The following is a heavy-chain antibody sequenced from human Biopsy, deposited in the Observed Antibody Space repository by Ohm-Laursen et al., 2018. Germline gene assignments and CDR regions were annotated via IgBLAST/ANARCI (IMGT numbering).Heavy chain of an antibody. V-gene: IGHV4-59*01. D-gene: IGHD4-23*01. CDR1: GGSISSDY. CDR3: ARGQDYGGNKAFDI. Sequence: GTLSLTCTVSGGSISSDYWSWIRQSPGKGLEWIGYISNRGSTNYNPSLRGRVTISVDTSKNQFSLKLNSMTTADTAVYYCARGQDYGGNKAFDIWGQGTKVTVSP. CDR2: ISNRGST. J-gene: IGHJ3*02.